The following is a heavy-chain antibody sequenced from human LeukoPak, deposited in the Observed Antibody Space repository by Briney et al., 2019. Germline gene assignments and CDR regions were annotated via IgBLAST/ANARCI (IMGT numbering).Heavy chain of an antibody. Sequence: ASVKVSCKASGYTFTSYDINWVRQATGQGLEWMGWMNPNSGNTGYAQKFQGRVTMTRNTSISTAYMELSSLRSEDTAVYYCASGLGAAAGGRGYYYYYYMDVWGKGTTVTVSS. D-gene: IGHD6-13*01. J-gene: IGHJ6*03. V-gene: IGHV1-8*01. CDR1: GYTFTSYD. CDR3: ASGLGAAAGGRGYYYYYYMDV. CDR2: MNPNSGNT.